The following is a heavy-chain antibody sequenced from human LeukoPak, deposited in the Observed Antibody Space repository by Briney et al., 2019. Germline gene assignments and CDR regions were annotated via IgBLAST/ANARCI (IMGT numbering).Heavy chain of an antibody. V-gene: IGHV1-24*01. CDR1: GYTLTPLS. CDR3: ATVRYYDTPGDSDYFDY. D-gene: IGHD2-21*01. Sequence: ASVKVSCRVSGYTLTPLSMHWVRQAPGKGLEWMGGFDPDTVETIYAQKFQGRVTMTEDTSTDTAYMDLSSLRSEDTVVYYCATVRYYDTPGDSDYFDYWGQGTLVSVSS. J-gene: IGHJ4*02. CDR2: FDPDTVET.